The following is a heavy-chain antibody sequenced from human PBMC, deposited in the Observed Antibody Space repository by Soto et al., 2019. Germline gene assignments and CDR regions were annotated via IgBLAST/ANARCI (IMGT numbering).Heavy chain of an antibody. V-gene: IGHV4-59*01. CDR1: GGSISNYY. CDR2: IHYSGST. CDR3: ARNVDTSKAYYFDY. D-gene: IGHD5-18*01. J-gene: IGHJ4*02. Sequence: PSETLSLTCTVSGGSISNYYWSWIRQPPGKGLEWIGYIHYSGSTNYNPSLKSRVTISVDTSKNEFSLNLKFLTTADTAVYFCARNVDTSKAYYFDYWGQGTLVT.